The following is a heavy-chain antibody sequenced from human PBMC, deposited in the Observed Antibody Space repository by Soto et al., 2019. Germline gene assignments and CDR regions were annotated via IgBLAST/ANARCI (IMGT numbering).Heavy chain of an antibody. Sequence: ASVKVSCKASGYTFTGYYMHWVRQAPGQGLEWMGWINPNSGGTNYARKFQGRVTMTRDTSISTAYMELSSLRSEDTAVYYCARGHTGYYYYGMDVWGQGTTVTVSS. J-gene: IGHJ6*02. V-gene: IGHV1-2*02. CDR2: INPNSGGT. CDR3: ARGHTGYYYYGMDV. CDR1: GYTFTGYY. D-gene: IGHD3-10*01.